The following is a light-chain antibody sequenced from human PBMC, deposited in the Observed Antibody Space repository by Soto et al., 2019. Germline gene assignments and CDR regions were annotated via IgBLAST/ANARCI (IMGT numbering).Light chain of an antibody. J-gene: IGLJ2*01. Sequence: QSALTQPPSASGSPGQSVTISCTGTSSDVGGYNYVSWYVQHPGKAPQLLIYEVSKRPSGVPDRFSGSKSGSTASLTVSGLQAEDEADYYCSSYAGSNHVLFGGGTKVTVL. V-gene: IGLV2-8*01. CDR1: SSDVGGYNY. CDR3: SSYAGSNHVL. CDR2: EVS.